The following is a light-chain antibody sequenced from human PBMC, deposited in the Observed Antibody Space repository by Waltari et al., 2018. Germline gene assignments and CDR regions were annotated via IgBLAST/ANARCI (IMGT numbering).Light chain of an antibody. CDR3: QQYDISPLT. V-gene: IGKV3-20*01. J-gene: IGKJ4*01. Sequence: EIVLTQSPGTLSLSQGEGATLSCRTSQTIRTTYLAWYQQKPGQAPTLLIYGTFSRATCIPDRFTGSGSGTDFSLTISSLEAEDFATYYCQQYDISPLTFGGGTKVEIK. CDR1: QTIRTTY. CDR2: GTF.